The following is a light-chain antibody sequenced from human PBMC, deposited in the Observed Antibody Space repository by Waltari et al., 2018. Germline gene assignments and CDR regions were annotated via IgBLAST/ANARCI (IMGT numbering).Light chain of an antibody. Sequence: QSALAQPPSASGSPGQSVTISCTGASSDIGTYNFVSWYQQPPGKAPKLIIYEVSTRPSGVADRFSGSKSGNTASLTVSGLQTEDEADYYCSSYTDTNNFVFGTGTKVTVL. CDR3: SSYTDTNNFV. V-gene: IGLV2-8*01. J-gene: IGLJ1*01. CDR1: SSDIGTYNF. CDR2: EVS.